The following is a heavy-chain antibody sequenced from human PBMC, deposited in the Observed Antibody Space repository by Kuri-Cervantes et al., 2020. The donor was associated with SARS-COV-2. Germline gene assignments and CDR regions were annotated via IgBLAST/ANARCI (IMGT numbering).Heavy chain of an antibody. Sequence: GESLKISCAASGFTFSNYVMNWVRQTPGKGLEWVSAISDSGINTYYADSVKGRFTISRDNSKNTLYLEMNSLRAEDTAVYYCARDPYYDFWSGPTGGMDVWGQGTTVTVSS. CDR1: GFTFSNYV. D-gene: IGHD3-3*01. CDR3: ARDPYYDFWSGPTGGMDV. CDR2: ISDSGINT. J-gene: IGHJ6*02. V-gene: IGHV3-23*01.